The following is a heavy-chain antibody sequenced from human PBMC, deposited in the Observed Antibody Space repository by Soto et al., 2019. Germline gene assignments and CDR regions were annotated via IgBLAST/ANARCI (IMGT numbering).Heavy chain of an antibody. CDR2: INHSGST. CDR1: GGSFSGYY. CDR3: ARDYSGYEGAFDY. V-gene: IGHV4-34*01. D-gene: IGHD5-12*01. Sequence: SETLSLTCAVYGGSFSGYYWSWIRQPPGRGLEWIGEINHSGSTNYNPSLKSRVTISLDTSKNQFSLKLSSVTAADTAMYYCARDYSGYEGAFDYWGQGTLVTVSS. J-gene: IGHJ4*02.